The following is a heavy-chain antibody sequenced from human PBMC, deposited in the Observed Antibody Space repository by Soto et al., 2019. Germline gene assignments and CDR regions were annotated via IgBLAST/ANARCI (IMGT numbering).Heavy chain of an antibody. CDR1: GGSISSSKW. V-gene: IGHV4-4*02. Sequence: QVQLQESGPGLVKPSGTLSLTCAVSGGSISSSKWWSWVRQPPGKGLEWIGEIYHSGSTNYNPSRKSRVTISVDKSKNQFSLKLSSVTAADTAVYYCARKDYYDSSGRSYDYWGQGTLVTVSS. D-gene: IGHD3-22*01. CDR2: IYHSGST. J-gene: IGHJ4*02. CDR3: ARKDYYDSSGRSYDY.